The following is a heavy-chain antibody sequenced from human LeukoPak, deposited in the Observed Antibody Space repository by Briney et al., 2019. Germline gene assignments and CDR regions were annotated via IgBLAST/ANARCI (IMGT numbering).Heavy chain of an antibody. V-gene: IGHV4-4*07. J-gene: IGHJ4*02. CDR2: VYTSGCT. CDR1: GGSISSYY. D-gene: IGHD3-22*01. Sequence: SETLSLACTVSGGSISSYYWSWIRQPPGKGMEWIGRVYTSGCTNYNPSLKSRVTMSVETSNNQFSLNLSSVTAADTAVYYCARDEKAGDTSGYAPRFDYWGQGALVTVSS. CDR3: ARDEKAGDTSGYAPRFDY.